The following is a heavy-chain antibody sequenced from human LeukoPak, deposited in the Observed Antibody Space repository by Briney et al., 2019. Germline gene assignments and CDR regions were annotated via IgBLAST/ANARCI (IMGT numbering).Heavy chain of an antibody. Sequence: ASVTVSCKASGYTFTSYAMNWVRQAPGHGLEWMGWINTNTGNPTYAQGFTGRFVFSLDTSVSTAYLQISSLKAEDTAVYYCARDLTDYYDSSGSQIFQHWGQGTLVTVSS. CDR3: ARDLTDYYDSSGSQIFQH. CDR2: INTNTGNP. J-gene: IGHJ1*01. D-gene: IGHD3-22*01. V-gene: IGHV7-4-1*02. CDR1: GYTFTSYA.